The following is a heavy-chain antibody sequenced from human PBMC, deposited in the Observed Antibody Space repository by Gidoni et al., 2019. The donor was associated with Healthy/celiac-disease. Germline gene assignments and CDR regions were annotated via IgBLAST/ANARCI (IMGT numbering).Heavy chain of an antibody. CDR1: GGSFSGYY. D-gene: IGHD3-3*01. V-gene: IGHV4-34*01. Sequence: QVQLQQWGAGLLKPSETLSLTCAVYGGSFSGYYWSWIRQPPGKGLEWIGEINHSGSTNYNPSLKSRVTISVDTSKNQFSLKLSSVTAADTAVYYRARHVTIFGVGPGYFDYWGQGTLVTVSS. J-gene: IGHJ4*02. CDR3: ARHVTIFGVGPGYFDY. CDR2: INHSGST.